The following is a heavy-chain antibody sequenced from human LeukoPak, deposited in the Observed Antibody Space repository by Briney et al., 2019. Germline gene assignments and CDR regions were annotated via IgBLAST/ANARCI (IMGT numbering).Heavy chain of an antibody. D-gene: IGHD4/OR15-4a*01. CDR3: ARHDYEYYGMDV. Sequence: SETLSLTCTVSGGSISSYYWSWIRQPPGKGLEWIGYIYYSGSTNYNPSLKSRVTISVDTSKNQFSLKLSSVTAADTAVYYCARHDYEYYGMDVWGQGTTVTVSS. CDR1: GGSISSYY. V-gene: IGHV4-59*08. J-gene: IGHJ6*02. CDR2: IYYSGST.